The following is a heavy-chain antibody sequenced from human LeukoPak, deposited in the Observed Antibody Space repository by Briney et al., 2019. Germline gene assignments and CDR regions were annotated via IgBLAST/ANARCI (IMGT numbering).Heavy chain of an antibody. Sequence: KASETLSLTCAIYGGSFSGYYWSWIRQPPGKGLEWIGEINHRGSANYNPSLKSRVTISVDTSRNSFSLELSSVTAADTAVYYCARVGNCGGDCYPFDYWGQGTLTTISS. D-gene: IGHD2-21*02. CDR3: ARVGNCGGDCYPFDY. J-gene: IGHJ4*02. CDR2: INHRGSA. V-gene: IGHV4-34*01. CDR1: GGSFSGYY.